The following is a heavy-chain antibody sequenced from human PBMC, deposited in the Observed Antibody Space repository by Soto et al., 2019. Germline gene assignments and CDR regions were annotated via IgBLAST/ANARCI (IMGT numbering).Heavy chain of an antibody. D-gene: IGHD6-13*01. V-gene: IGHV3-30*18. CDR1: GFTFSSYG. Sequence: GGSLRLSCAASGFTFSSYGMHWVRQAPGKGLEWVAVISYDGSNKYYADSVKGRFTISRDNSKNTLYLQMNSLRAEDTAVYYCAKVSSSWYVFNYGMDVWGQGTTVTVSS. CDR3: AKVSSSWYVFNYGMDV. J-gene: IGHJ6*02. CDR2: ISYDGSNK.